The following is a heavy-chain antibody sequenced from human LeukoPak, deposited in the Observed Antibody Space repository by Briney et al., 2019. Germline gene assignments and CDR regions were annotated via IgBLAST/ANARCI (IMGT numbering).Heavy chain of an antibody. V-gene: IGHV1-69*04. D-gene: IGHD3-3*01. CDR2: IIPILGIA. J-gene: IGHJ6*02. CDR3: ARGPPRAVLRFLEWLPANYYGMDV. Sequence: SVKVSCKASGGTFSSYAISWVRQAPGQGLEWMGRIIPILGIANYAQKFQGRVTITADKSTSTAYMELSSLRSEDTAVYYCARGPPRAVLRFLEWLPANYYGMDVWGQGTTVTVSS. CDR1: GGTFSSYA.